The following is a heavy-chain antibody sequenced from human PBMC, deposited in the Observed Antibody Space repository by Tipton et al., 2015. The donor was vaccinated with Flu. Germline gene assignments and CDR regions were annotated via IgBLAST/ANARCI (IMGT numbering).Heavy chain of an antibody. CDR2: IYSGGST. D-gene: IGHD5-24*01. CDR1: GFTVSSNY. CDR3: ARDQQPGGYNDAFDI. V-gene: IGHV3-66*01. Sequence: GSLRLSCAASGFTVSSNYMSWVRQAPGKGLEWVSVIYSGGSTYYADSVKGRFTISRDNSKNTLYLQMNSLRAEDTAVYYCARDQQPGGYNDAFDIWGQGTMVTVSS. J-gene: IGHJ3*02.